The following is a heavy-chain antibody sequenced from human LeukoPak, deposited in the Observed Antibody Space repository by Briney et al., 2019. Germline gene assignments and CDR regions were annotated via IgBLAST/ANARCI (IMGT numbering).Heavy chain of an antibody. CDR1: GASISNYY. J-gene: IGHJ4*02. CDR2: IYTSGST. D-gene: IGHD7-27*01. Sequence: SETLSLTCTVSGASISNYYWSWIRQPPGKGLEWIGYIYTSGSTNYNPSLKSRVTISVDTSKNQFSLKLSSVTAADTAVYYCARGRPPNWGSEGHFDYWGQGTLVTVSS. V-gene: IGHV4-4*09. CDR3: ARGRPPNWGSEGHFDY.